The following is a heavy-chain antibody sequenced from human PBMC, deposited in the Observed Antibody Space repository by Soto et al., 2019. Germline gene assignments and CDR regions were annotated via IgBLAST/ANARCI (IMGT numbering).Heavy chain of an antibody. Sequence: SETLSLTCNVTGASIKTHYWSWIRQPPGKGLEWIGYIYYSGSTLYNPSLKRRVTISVDTAKNQFSLRLNSLTAADTAVYYCASGWMAAFDTWGQGTLVTVSS. CDR2: IYYSGST. CDR3: ASGWMAAFDT. J-gene: IGHJ5*02. V-gene: IGHV4-59*11. D-gene: IGHD2-2*03. CDR1: GASIKTHY.